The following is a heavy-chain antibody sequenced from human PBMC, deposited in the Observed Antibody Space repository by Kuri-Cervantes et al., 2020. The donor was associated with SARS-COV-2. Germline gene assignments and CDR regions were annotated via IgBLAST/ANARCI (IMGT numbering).Heavy chain of an antibody. D-gene: IGHD2-2*01. CDR2: ISSTGDTI. Sequence: GGSLRLSCAASGFTFSSYEMNWVRQTPGKGLEWVSYISSTGDTIYYADSVKGRFTISRDNAKNSLYLQMNSLRAEDTAVYYCARGYCSSTSCPPYYYYGMDVWGQGTTVTVSS. V-gene: IGHV3-48*03. CDR3: ARGYCSSTSCPPYYYYGMDV. CDR1: GFTFSSYE. J-gene: IGHJ6*02.